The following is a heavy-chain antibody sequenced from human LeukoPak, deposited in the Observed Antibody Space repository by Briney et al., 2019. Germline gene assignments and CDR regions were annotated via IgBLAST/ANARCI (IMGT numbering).Heavy chain of an antibody. CDR3: ARLAKIESRSLAHYFDY. J-gene: IGHJ4*02. Sequence: PSETLSLTCAGYGGSFSCYYWGWIRPPPGKGLECILEINHSRSPNYNPSLKSRVHISVATSKNQFSLNLTSVTADDPALYYCARLAKIESRSLAHYFDYWGQGALVTVSS. D-gene: IGHD6-13*01. CDR2: INHSRSP. V-gene: IGHV4-34*01. CDR1: GGSFSCYY.